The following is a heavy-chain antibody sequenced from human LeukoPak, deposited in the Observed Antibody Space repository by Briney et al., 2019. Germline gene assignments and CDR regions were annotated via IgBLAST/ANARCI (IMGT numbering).Heavy chain of an antibody. D-gene: IGHD3-3*01. CDR2: INHSGST. CDR3: ARGSTYDFWSGYYFTRYYFDY. J-gene: IGHJ4*02. CDR1: GGSFSGYY. Sequence: SETLSLTCAVYGGSFSGYYWSWIRQPPGEGLEWIGEINHSGSTNYNPSLKSRVTISVDTSKNQFSLKLSSVTAADTAVYYCARGSTYDFWSGYYFTRYYFDYWGQGTLVTVSS. V-gene: IGHV4-34*01.